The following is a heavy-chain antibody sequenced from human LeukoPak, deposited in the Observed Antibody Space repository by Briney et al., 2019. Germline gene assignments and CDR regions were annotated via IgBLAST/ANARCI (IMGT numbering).Heavy chain of an antibody. V-gene: IGHV3-7*04. CDR2: IKKDGSEK. J-gene: IGHJ4*02. D-gene: IGHD6-13*01. CDR3: ARGGGSSSWYWYY. Sequence: PGGSLRLSCAASGFTFSSNWMTWVRQAPGKGLEWVANIKKDGSEKYYVDSVKGRFTISRDNSKNSLYLQMNSLRAEDTAVYYCARGGGSSSWYWYYWGQGTLVTVSS. CDR1: GFTFSSNW.